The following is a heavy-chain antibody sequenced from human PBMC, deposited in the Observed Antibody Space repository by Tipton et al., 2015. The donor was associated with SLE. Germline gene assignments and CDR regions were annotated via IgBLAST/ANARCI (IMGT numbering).Heavy chain of an antibody. CDR3: ASGYYYDSSPDAFDI. CDR1: GFTFSDYY. D-gene: IGHD3-22*01. CDR2: ISSSSSYT. V-gene: IGHV3-11*03. Sequence: GSLRLSCAASGFTFSDYYMSWIRQAPGKGLEWVSYISSSSSYTNYADSVKGRFTISRDNAKNSLYLQMNSLRAEDTAVYYCASGYYYDSSPDAFDIWGQGTMVTVSS. J-gene: IGHJ3*02.